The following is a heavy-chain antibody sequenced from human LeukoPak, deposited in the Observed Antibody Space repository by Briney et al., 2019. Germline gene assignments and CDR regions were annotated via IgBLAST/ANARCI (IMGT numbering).Heavy chain of an antibody. J-gene: IGHJ1*01. CDR1: GGSFSGYY. Sequence: SETLSLTCAVYGGSFSGYYWSWIRQPPGKGLEWIGEINHSGSTNYNPSLKGRVTISVDTSKNQFSLKLSSVTAADTAVYYCATYYYDSSGYYYGYFQHWGQGTLVTVSS. CDR3: ATYYYDSSGYYYGYFQH. CDR2: INHSGST. D-gene: IGHD3-22*01. V-gene: IGHV4-34*01.